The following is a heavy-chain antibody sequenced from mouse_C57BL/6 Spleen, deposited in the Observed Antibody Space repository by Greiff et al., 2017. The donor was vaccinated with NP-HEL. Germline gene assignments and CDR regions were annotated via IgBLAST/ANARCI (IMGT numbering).Heavy chain of an antibody. CDR1: GYTFTSYD. V-gene: IGHV1-85*01. CDR2: IYPRDGST. CDR3: ARGVYYGSSYSHWYFDV. D-gene: IGHD1-1*01. Sequence: QVQLQQSGPELVKPGASVKLSCKASGYTFTSYDINWVKQRPGQGLEWIGWIYPRDGSTKYNEKFKGKATLTVDTSSSTAYMELHSLTSEDSAVYFCARGVYYGSSYSHWYFDVWGTGTTVTVSS. J-gene: IGHJ1*03.